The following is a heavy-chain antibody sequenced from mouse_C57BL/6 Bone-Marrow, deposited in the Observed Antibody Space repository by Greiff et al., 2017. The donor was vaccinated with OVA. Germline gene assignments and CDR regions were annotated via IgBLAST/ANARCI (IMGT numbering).Heavy chain of an antibody. J-gene: IGHJ4*01. CDR3: ARDAMDY. CDR2: IYPGDGDT. V-gene: IGHV1-82*01. Sequence: VQLQQSGPELVKPGASVKISCKASGYAFSSSWMNWVKQRPGKGLERIGRIYPGDGDTNYNGKFKGKATLTADKSSSTAYMQLSSLTSEDSAVYFCARDAMDYWGQGTSVTVSS. CDR1: GYAFSSSW.